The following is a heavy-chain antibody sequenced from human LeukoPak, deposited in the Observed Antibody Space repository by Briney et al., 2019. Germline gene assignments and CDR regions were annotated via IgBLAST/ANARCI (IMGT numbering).Heavy chain of an antibody. V-gene: IGHV1-2*02. J-gene: IGHJ4*02. CDR1: GYTFTGYY. Sequence: GASVKVSCKASGYTFTGYYMHWVRQAPGQGLEWMGWINPKSGGTNYAQKFQGRVTMTRDTSISTVYMELSRLRSDDTAVYYCARDAGYCSGTTCSADFDYWGQGTLVTVSS. CDR2: INPKSGGT. CDR3: ARDAGYCSGTTCSADFDY. D-gene: IGHD2-2*01.